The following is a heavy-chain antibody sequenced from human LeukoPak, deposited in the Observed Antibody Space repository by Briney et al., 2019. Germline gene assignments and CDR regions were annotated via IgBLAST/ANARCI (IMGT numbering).Heavy chain of an antibody. CDR2: ISWNSGSI. Sequence: GGSLRLSCAASGFTFDDYAMHWVRQAPGKGLEWVSGISWNSGSIGYADSVKGRFTISRDSSNNTLYLQMNSLRVEDTAVYYCAKDGPRYSGTYCDYWGQGTLVTVSS. J-gene: IGHJ4*02. D-gene: IGHD1-26*01. CDR3: AKDGPRYSGTYCDY. V-gene: IGHV3-9*01. CDR1: GFTFDDYA.